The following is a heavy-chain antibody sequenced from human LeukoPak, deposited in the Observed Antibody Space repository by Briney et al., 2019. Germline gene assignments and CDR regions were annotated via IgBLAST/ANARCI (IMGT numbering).Heavy chain of an antibody. CDR1: GFTFDDYG. CDR3: ARERTYYYDSNPDYFDY. V-gene: IGHV3-20*04. D-gene: IGHD3-22*01. Sequence: GGSLRLSCAASGFTFDDYGMSWVRQAPGKGLEWVSGINWNGGSTGYADSVKGRFTISRDNAKNSLYLQMNSLRAGDTALYYCARERTYYYDSNPDYFDYWGQGTLVTVSS. J-gene: IGHJ4*02. CDR2: INWNGGST.